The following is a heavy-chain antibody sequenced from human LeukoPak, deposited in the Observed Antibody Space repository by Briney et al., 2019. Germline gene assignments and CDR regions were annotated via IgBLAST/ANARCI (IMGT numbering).Heavy chain of an antibody. Sequence: ASVKVSCEASGGTFSTFAINWVRQAPGQGLEWMGWNNTNTGNPTYAQGFTGRFVFSLDTSVSTAYLQISSLKAEDTAVYYCARDRVSVATILPVGGPDYWGQGTLVTVSS. CDR3: ARDRVSVATILPVGGPDY. CDR1: GGTFSTFA. D-gene: IGHD5-12*01. V-gene: IGHV7-4-1*02. CDR2: NNTNTGNP. J-gene: IGHJ4*02.